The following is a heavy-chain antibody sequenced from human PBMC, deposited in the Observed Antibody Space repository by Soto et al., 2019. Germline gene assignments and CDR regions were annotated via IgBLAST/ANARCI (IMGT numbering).Heavy chain of an antibody. J-gene: IGHJ4*02. Sequence: SCKASGGTFSSYAMSWVRQAPGKGLEWVSAISGSGSSTYYAHSVKGRFTVSRDNSKNTLYLQLNSLRADDTAIYYCAKEGDNNSFLDYWGQGTPVTVSS. V-gene: IGHV3-23*01. D-gene: IGHD6-6*01. CDR1: GGTFSSYA. CDR3: AKEGDNNSFLDY. CDR2: ISGSGSST.